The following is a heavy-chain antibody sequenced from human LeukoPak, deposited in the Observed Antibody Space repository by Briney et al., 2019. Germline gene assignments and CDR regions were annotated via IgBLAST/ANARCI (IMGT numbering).Heavy chain of an antibody. CDR1: GGSISSYY. Sequence: PSETLSLTCTVSGGSISSYYWSWIRQPAGKGLEWIGRIYTSGSTNYNPSLKSRVTISVDKSKNQFSLKLSSVTAADTAVYYCARALAAAGPGDFQHWARAPWSPSPQ. CDR3: ARALAAAGPGDFQH. D-gene: IGHD6-13*01. V-gene: IGHV4-4*07. J-gene: IGHJ1*01. CDR2: IYTSGST.